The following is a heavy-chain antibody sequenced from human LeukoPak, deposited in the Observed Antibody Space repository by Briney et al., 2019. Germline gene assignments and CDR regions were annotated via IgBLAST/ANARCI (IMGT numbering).Heavy chain of an antibody. J-gene: IGHJ4*02. Sequence: GGSLRLSCAASGFTFSSYAMSWVRQAPGKGLEWVSAISGSGGSTYYADSVKGRFTISRDNSKNTLYLQINSLRAEDTAVYYCAKDKGSSSWLLDYWGQGTLVTVSS. V-gene: IGHV3-23*01. D-gene: IGHD6-13*01. CDR3: AKDKGSSSWLLDY. CDR1: GFTFSSYA. CDR2: ISGSGGST.